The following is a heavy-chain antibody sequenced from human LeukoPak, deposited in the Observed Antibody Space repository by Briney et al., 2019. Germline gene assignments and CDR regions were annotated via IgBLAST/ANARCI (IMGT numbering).Heavy chain of an antibody. J-gene: IGHJ4*02. CDR2: ISGSGGST. CDR3: AKERNWNYEGIFDY. CDR1: RFTFSSYA. V-gene: IGHV3-23*01. D-gene: IGHD1-7*01. Sequence: GGSLRLSCAASRFTFSSYAMSWVRQAPGKGLEWVSAISGSGGSTYYADSVKGRFTISRDNSKSTLYLQMNSLRAEDTAVYYCAKERNWNYEGIFDYWGQGTLVTVSS.